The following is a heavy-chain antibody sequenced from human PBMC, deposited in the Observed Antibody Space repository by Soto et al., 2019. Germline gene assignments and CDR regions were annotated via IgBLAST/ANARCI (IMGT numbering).Heavy chain of an antibody. V-gene: IGHV4-4*02. D-gene: IGHD6-6*01. Sequence: QVQLQESGPGLVKPSGTLSLTCAVSGGSISSSNWWSWVHQPPGKGLEWIGEIDHSGSTNYNPSLKSRVTISVDKSKNQFSLKLSSVTAADTAVYYCAREFVEYSSFSSPVYFDYWGQGTLVTVSS. CDR3: AREFVEYSSFSSPVYFDY. J-gene: IGHJ4*02. CDR2: IDHSGST. CDR1: GGSISSSNW.